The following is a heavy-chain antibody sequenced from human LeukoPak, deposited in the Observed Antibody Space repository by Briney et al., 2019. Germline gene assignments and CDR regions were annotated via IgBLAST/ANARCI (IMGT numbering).Heavy chain of an antibody. CDR2: TYYRSKWYT. CDR1: GDSVSSNSAA. J-gene: IGHJ4*02. Sequence: SQTPSLTCAISGDSVSSNSAAWSWIRQSPSRGLEWLGRTYYRSKWYTYYAVSVKSRISINRDTSKNQISLQLNSVTPEDTAVYYCARSTGPIDYWGQGTLVTVSS. CDR3: ARSTGPIDY. V-gene: IGHV6-1*01. D-gene: IGHD1-1*01.